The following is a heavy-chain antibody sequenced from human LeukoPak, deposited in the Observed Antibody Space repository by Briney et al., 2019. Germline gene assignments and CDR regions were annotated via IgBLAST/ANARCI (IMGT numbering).Heavy chain of an antibody. D-gene: IGHD6-13*01. Sequence: GGSLRLSCAASGFTFSSYSMNWVRQAPGKGLEWVSSISSSSSYIYYADSVKGRFTISRDNAKNSLYLQMNSLRAEDTAVYYCARDPYSSSWYSVHFDYWGQGTLVTVSS. V-gene: IGHV3-21*01. CDR3: ARDPYSSSWYSVHFDY. CDR2: ISSSSSYI. CDR1: GFTFSSYS. J-gene: IGHJ4*02.